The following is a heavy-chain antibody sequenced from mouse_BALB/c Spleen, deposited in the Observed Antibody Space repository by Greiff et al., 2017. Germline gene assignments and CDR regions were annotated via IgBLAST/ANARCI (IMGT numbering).Heavy chain of an antibody. CDR1: GFSLTSYG. V-gene: IGHV2-9*02. J-gene: IGHJ3*01. CDR3: ATPTTATLAY. CDR2: IWAGGST. Sequence: VKVVESGPGLVAPSQSLSITCTVSGFSLTSYGVHWVRQPPGKGLEWLGVIWAGGSTNYNSALMSRLSISKDNSKSQVFLKMNSLQTDDTAMYYCATPTTATLAYWGQGTLVTVSA. D-gene: IGHD1-2*01.